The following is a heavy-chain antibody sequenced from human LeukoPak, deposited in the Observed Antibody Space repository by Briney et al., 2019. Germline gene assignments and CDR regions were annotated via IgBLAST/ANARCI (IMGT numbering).Heavy chain of an antibody. CDR1: GFTFSSYA. J-gene: IGHJ4*02. CDR2: ISGGGGST. V-gene: IGHV3-23*01. D-gene: IGHD3-22*01. Sequence: GGSLRLSCAASGFTFSSYAMSWVRQAPGKGLEWVSAISGGGGSTYYADSVKGRFTISRDNSKNTLYLQMNSLRAEDTAVYYCAKSIGWDYYDSSGYPYWGQGTLVTVSS. CDR3: AKSIGWDYYDSSGYPY.